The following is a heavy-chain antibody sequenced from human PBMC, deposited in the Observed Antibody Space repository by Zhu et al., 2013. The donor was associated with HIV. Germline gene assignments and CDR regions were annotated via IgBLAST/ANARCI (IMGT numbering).Heavy chain of an antibody. CDR2: INPNNGGT. Sequence: QVRLEQSESEVRRPGASVKLSCTTSGYSFSGFYIHWVRQAPGQGLQWMGWINPNNGGTHYGQVFRGRITLTRDTARTSTYLELTGLSSNDTATYFCARDAQEGDLDFWGRGTLVTVTA. V-gene: IGHV1-2*02. J-gene: IGHJ4*02. CDR1: GYSFSGFY. CDR3: ARDAQEGDLDF.